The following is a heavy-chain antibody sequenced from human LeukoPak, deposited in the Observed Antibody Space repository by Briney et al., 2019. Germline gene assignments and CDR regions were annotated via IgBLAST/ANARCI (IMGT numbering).Heavy chain of an antibody. CDR2: IYYSGST. CDR1: GGSISTYY. D-gene: IGHD2/OR15-2a*01. CDR3: ARGPYYADTPGAFDI. J-gene: IGHJ3*02. Sequence: SETLSLTCTVSGGSISTYYWSWIRQPPGKGLEWIGYIYYSGSTNYNPSLKSRVTISVDTPKNQFSLKLSSVTAADTAVYYCARGPYYADTPGAFDIWGQGTMVTVSS. V-gene: IGHV4-59*01.